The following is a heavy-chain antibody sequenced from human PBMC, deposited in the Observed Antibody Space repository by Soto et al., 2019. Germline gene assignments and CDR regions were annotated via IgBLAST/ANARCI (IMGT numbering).Heavy chain of an antibody. CDR2: IYYSGST. CDR1: GDSISSGDYY. D-gene: IGHD2-15*01. J-gene: IGHJ6*02. CDR3: ARGPIVVVVAATSMDV. Sequence: SETLSLTCTLSGDSISSGDYYWSWIRQPPGKGLEWIGYIYYSGSTYYNPSLKSRVTISVDTSKNQFSLKLSSVTAADTAVYYCARGPIVVVVAATSMDVWGQGTTVTVSS. V-gene: IGHV4-30-4*01.